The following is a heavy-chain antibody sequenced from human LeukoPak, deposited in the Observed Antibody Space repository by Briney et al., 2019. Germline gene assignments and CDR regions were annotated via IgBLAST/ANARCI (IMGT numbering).Heavy chain of an antibody. V-gene: IGHV1-46*01. CDR2: INPSSGTT. Sequence: ASVKVSCKASGYTFTNYYMVWVRHAPGQGLEWMGIINPSSGTTNYAQKFQGRVTMTRDMSTSTVYMELSSLRSEDTAVYYCARGPHKRTYDRDNWFDPWGQGTLVTVSS. CDR1: GYTFTNYY. D-gene: IGHD3-3*01. J-gene: IGHJ5*02. CDR3: ARGPHKRTYDRDNWFDP.